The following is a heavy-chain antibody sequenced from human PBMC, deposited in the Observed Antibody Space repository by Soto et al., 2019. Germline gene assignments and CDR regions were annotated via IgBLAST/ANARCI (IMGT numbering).Heavy chain of an antibody. CDR3: ARGPYLEWSSQFDP. CDR1: GGTFSSYT. V-gene: IGHV1-69*02. D-gene: IGHD3-3*01. CDR2: IIPILGIA. J-gene: IGHJ5*02. Sequence: SVKVSCKASGGTFSSYTISWVRQAPGQGLEWMGRIIPILGIANYAQKFQGRVTITADKSTSTAYMELSSLRSEDTAVYYCARGPYLEWSSQFDPWGQGNLVTVSS.